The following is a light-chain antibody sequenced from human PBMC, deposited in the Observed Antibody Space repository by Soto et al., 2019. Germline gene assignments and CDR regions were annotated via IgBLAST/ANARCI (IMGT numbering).Light chain of an antibody. V-gene: IGKV3-20*01. CDR2: GAS. Sequence: ELVLTQSPGSLSLSPGERATLSCWASQSISGNYLAWYQQKPGQAPRLLIYGASNRATGIPDRFRGSGSGTDFSLTISRLAPEDFAVYYCQQYGRSAIFTLGPGTTVEVK. CDR1: QSISGNY. J-gene: IGKJ3*01. CDR3: QQYGRSAIFT.